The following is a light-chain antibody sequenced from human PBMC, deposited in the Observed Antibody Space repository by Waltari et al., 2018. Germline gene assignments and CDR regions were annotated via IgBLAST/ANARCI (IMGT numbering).Light chain of an antibody. Sequence: EIVLTQSPATLSLSPGERASLSCRASQSVDTYLAWYQQKPGQAPRLLIYDASNRATGIPARFSCSGSGTDFTLTISSLEPEDFAVYYCRQRSNWVTFGGGTKVEIK. V-gene: IGKV3-11*01. CDR1: QSVDTY. J-gene: IGKJ4*01. CDR2: DAS. CDR3: RQRSNWVT.